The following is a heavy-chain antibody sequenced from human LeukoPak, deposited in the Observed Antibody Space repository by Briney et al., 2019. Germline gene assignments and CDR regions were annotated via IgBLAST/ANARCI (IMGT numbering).Heavy chain of an antibody. V-gene: IGHV3-48*03. CDR3: ARELVVVATLFDY. J-gene: IGHJ4*02. CDR1: GFTFSSYE. D-gene: IGHD2-15*01. CDR2: ISSSGSTI. Sequence: PGGSLRLSCAASGFTFSSYEMNRVRQAPGKGLEWVSYISSSGSTIYYADSVKGRFTISRDNAKNSLYLQMNSLRAEDTAVYYCARELVVVATLFDYWGQGTLVTVSS.